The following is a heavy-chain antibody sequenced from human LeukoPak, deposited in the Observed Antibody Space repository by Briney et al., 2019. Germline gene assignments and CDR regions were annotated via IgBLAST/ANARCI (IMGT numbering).Heavy chain of an antibody. Sequence: SETLSLTCTVSGGFISSSSYYWGWIRQRPGKGLEWIGSILYTGSTYNNPSLKSRVSISIDTSKNQFALKLSSVTAADTAVYYCASYKMFYYDSSGYYYGFDYWGQGTLVTVSS. CDR2: ILYTGST. CDR1: GGFISSSSYY. D-gene: IGHD3-22*01. CDR3: ASYKMFYYDSSGYYYGFDY. J-gene: IGHJ4*02. V-gene: IGHV4-39*01.